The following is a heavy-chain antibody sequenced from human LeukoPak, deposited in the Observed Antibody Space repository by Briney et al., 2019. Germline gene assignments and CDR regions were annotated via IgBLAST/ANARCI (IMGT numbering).Heavy chain of an antibody. CDR2: IYSSGST. J-gene: IGHJ6*03. V-gene: IGHV4-39*07. CDR3: ARDTVSRHDFWSGNPHYYYYMDV. D-gene: IGHD3-3*01. Sequence: SETLSLTCTVSGGSISSSSYYWGWIRQPPGKGLEWIGSIYSSGSTNYNPSLKSRVTISVDTSKNQFSLKLSSVTVADTAVYYCARDTVSRHDFWSGNPHYYYYMDVWGKGTTVTVSS. CDR1: GGSISSSSYY.